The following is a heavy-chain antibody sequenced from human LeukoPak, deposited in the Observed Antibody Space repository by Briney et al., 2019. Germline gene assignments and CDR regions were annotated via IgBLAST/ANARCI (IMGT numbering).Heavy chain of an antibody. J-gene: IGHJ5*02. CDR2: IYHSGST. CDR3: ARRVDEIFWSGYYTRYGWFDP. Sequence: SETLSLTCAVSGYSISSGYYWGWIRQPPGKGLEWIGSIYHSGSTYYNPSLKSRVTISVDTSKNQFSLKLSSVTAADTALYYCARRVDEIFWSGYYTRYGWFDPWGQGTLATVSS. CDR1: GYSISSGYY. V-gene: IGHV4-38-2*01. D-gene: IGHD3-3*01.